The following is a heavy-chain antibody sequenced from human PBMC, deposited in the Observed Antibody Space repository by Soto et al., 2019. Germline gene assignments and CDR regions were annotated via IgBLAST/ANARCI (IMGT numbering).Heavy chain of an antibody. V-gene: IGHV3-30-3*01. CDR3: ARDLRVAVAARLPLLYGMDV. J-gene: IGHJ6*02. Sequence: GGSLRLSCAASGFTFSSYAMHWVRQAPGKGLEWVAVISYDGSNKYYADSVKGRFTISRDNSKNTLYLQMNSLRAEDTAVYYCARDLRVAVAARLPLLYGMDVWGQGTTVTVSS. CDR2: ISYDGSNK. CDR1: GFTFSSYA. D-gene: IGHD6-19*01.